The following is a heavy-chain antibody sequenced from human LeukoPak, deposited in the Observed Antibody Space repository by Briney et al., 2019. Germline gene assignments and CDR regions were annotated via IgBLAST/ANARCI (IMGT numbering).Heavy chain of an antibody. CDR3: AKVRNIAVAVPPWLCDL. J-gene: IGHJ5*02. Sequence: PGGSLRLSCAASGFTFSSYAMSWVRQAPGKGLEWVSAISGSGGSTYYADSVKGRFTISRDNSKNTLYLQMNSLRAEDPAVYYCAKVRNIAVAVPPWLCDLGGRGTGVSVSS. CDR1: GFTFSSYA. V-gene: IGHV3-23*01. D-gene: IGHD6-19*01. CDR2: ISGSGGST.